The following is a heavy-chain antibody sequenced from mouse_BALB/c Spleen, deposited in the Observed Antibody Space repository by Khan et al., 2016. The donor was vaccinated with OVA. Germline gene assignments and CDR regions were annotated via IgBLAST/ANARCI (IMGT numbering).Heavy chain of an antibody. CDR2: ISTYHGNT. CDR1: GYTFSDYA. Sequence: QVQLQQSGPELVRPGASVKISCKGSGYTFSDYAMHWVKQSHAKSLEWIGVISTYHGNTNYNQKFKGKATMTVDKSSSTAYMELARLTSEDSAIYYCASGFGGFYVMNYWGQGTSATVSS. J-gene: IGHJ4*01. D-gene: IGHD3-1*01. V-gene: IGHV1S137*01. CDR3: ASGFGGFYVMNY.